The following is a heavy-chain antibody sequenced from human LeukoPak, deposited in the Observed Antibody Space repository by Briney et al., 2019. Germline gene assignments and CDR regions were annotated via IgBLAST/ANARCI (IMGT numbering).Heavy chain of an antibody. J-gene: IGHJ4*02. CDR1: GDSISSGGYY. V-gene: IGHV4-31*03. CDR3: ASGMGTVVVRFDY. CDR2: IYYSGST. Sequence: SETLSLTCTVSGDSISSGGYYWSWIRQHPGKGLEWIGYIYYSGSTYYNPSLKSRVTISVDTSKNQFSLKLSSVTAADTAVYYCASGMGTVVVRFDYWGQGTLVTVSS. D-gene: IGHD4-23*01.